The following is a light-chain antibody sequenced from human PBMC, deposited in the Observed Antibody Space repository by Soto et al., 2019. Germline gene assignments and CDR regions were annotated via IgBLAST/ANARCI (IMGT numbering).Light chain of an antibody. V-gene: IGKV2-30*02. Sequence: DVVMTQSPLSLPVPLGQPAAISCKSTQSLILDDGNTYLSWFQQRPGQSPRRLIYKVSNRDSGVPDRFSGSGSGTDFTLKISRVEAEDVGVYYCMQGTHWPWTFGQGTKVDIK. J-gene: IGKJ1*01. CDR1: QSLILDDGNTY. CDR2: KVS. CDR3: MQGTHWPWT.